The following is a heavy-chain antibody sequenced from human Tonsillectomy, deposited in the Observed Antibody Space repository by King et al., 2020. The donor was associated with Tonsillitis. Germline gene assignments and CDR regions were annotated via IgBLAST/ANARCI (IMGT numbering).Heavy chain of an antibody. CDR3: ASLLVVVPAAIPTGFDP. CDR1: GGSISSGGYY. D-gene: IGHD2-2*01. CDR2: IYYSGST. V-gene: IGHV4-31*03. J-gene: IGHJ5*02. Sequence: QLQLQESGPGLVKPSQTLSLTCTVSGGSISSGGYYWSWIRQHPGKGLEWIGYIYYSGSTYYNPSLKSRVTISVDTSKNQFSLKLSSVTAADTAVYYCASLLVVVPAAIPTGFDPWGQGTLVTVSS.